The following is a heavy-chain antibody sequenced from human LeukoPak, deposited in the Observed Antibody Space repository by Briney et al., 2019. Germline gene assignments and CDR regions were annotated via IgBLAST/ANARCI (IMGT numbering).Heavy chain of an antibody. CDR2: ISSNGDTI. CDR1: GFTFSNYE. V-gene: IGHV3-48*03. CDR3: ARDSATQGAFDI. Sequence: GGSLRLSCDASGFTFSNYEMTWVRQAPGKGLEWLSYISSNGDTIYYADSVKGRLTVSRDNARNSLYLQMNSPRADDTAVYYCARDSATQGAFDIWGQGTMVTVSS. J-gene: IGHJ3*02.